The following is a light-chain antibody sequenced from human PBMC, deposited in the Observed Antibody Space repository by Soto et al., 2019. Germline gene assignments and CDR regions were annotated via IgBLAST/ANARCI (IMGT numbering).Light chain of an antibody. V-gene: IGKV4-1*01. CDR2: AAS. CDR1: QSVLYSSNNKNY. CDR3: QQSSSSPIT. Sequence: DIVMTQSPDSLAVSLGERATINCKSSQSVLYSSNNKNYLAWYQQKPGQAPRLLMSAASSRATGIPDRFSGSGSGTDFTLTISRLEAEDFAVYYCQQSSSSPITFGQGTRLEIK. J-gene: IGKJ5*01.